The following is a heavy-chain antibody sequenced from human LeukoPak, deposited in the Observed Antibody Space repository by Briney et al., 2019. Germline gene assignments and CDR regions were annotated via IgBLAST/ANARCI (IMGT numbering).Heavy chain of an antibody. V-gene: IGHV3-11*01. CDR1: GFTFSDYY. CDR3: ARRGSGRHFDF. D-gene: IGHD2-15*01. Sequence: GGSPRLSCAASGFTFSDYYMSWIRQAPGEGMVWVSYISGGSSTINYADSLKGRFTVSRDNAKNSLYLLMNSLRAEDTAVYYCARRGSGRHFDFWGQGTLVTVSS. CDR2: ISGGSSTI. J-gene: IGHJ4*02.